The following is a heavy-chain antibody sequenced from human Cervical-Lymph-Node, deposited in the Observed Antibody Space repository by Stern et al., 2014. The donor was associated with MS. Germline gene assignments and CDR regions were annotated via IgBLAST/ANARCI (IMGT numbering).Heavy chain of an antibody. Sequence: QLQLQESGPGLVKPSETLSLTCTVSGASVSSGSYYWGWIRQSPGKRLEWLGYVYYTGTPYSNPSLSSRVTISIDPSTNHFFRNLTSVTATDTAVYYCARHDQFLGGMDVWGQGTTVTVSS. CDR1: GASVSSGSYY. CDR3: ARHDQFLGGMDV. V-gene: IGHV4-39*01. CDR2: VYYTGTP. J-gene: IGHJ6*02. D-gene: IGHD3-3*01.